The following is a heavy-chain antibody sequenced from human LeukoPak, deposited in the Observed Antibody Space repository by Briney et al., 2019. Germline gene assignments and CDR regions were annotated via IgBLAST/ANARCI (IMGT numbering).Heavy chain of an antibody. CDR2: ITDSGGTT. CDR1: GFIFSRYA. CDR3: AKGYSSGWDLAFDI. V-gene: IGHV3-23*01. D-gene: IGHD6-19*01. Sequence: PGGSLRLSCAASGFIFSRYAMSWVRQAPGKGLEWVSVITDSGGTTYYADSVKGRFTTSRDNSKNTLHLEMNSLRAEDTAVYYCAKGYSSGWDLAFDIWGQGTMVTVSS. J-gene: IGHJ3*02.